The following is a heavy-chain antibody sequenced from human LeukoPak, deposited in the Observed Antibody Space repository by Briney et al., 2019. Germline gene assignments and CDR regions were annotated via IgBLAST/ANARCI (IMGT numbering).Heavy chain of an antibody. J-gene: IGHJ4*02. CDR2: INHSGSS. CDR3: AGGRLHCVGACYYFFDY. V-gene: IGHV4-34*01. Sequence: PSETLSFTFALLGASFTANYSGWIRQPPGKGLEWIGEINHSGSSNYNPSLKSRVTISVDTSKQQFSLTLSGVTAADTAVYHCAGGRLHCVGACYYFFDYWGEGTLVTVSS. D-gene: IGHD2-21*01. CDR1: GASFTANY.